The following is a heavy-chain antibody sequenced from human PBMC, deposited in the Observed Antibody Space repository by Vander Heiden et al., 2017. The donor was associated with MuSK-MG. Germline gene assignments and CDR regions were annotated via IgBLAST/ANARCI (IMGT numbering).Heavy chain of an antibody. D-gene: IGHD6-13*01. V-gene: IGHV4-34*01. CDR1: GGSFSGYY. CDR3: ARQLGTPVDY. Sequence: QVQLQQWGAGLLKPSETLSLTCAVYGGSFSGYYWSWIRQPPGKGLEWIGEINHSGSTNYNPSLKSRVTISVDTSKNQFSLKLSSVTAADTAVYYCARQLGTPVDYWGQGTLVTVSS. J-gene: IGHJ4*02. CDR2: INHSGST.